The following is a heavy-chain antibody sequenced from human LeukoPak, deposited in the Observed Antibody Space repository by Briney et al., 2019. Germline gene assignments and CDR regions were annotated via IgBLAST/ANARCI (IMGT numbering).Heavy chain of an antibody. CDR1: GGSFSGYY. CDR3: ARELGSDYGGYSP. J-gene: IGHJ5*02. D-gene: IGHD4-23*01. V-gene: IGHV4-34*01. CDR2: INHSGST. Sequence: SSETLSLTCAVYGGSFSGYYWSWIRQPPGKGLEWIGEINHSGSTNYNPSLKSRVTISVDTSKNQFSLKLSSVTAADTAVYYCARELGSDYGGYSPWGQGTLVTVSS.